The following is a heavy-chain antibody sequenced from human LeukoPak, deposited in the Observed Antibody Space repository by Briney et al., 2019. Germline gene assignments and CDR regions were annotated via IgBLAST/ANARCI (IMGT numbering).Heavy chain of an antibody. D-gene: IGHD3-16*02. CDR2: ISSSSSTI. CDR3: ARNIGLRLGELSPDAFDI. CDR1: TFNFSDYY. J-gene: IGHJ3*02. Sequence: GGSLRLSCAASTFNFSDYYMSWIRQAPGKGLEWVSYISSSSSTIYYADSVKGRFTISRDNAKNSLYLQMNSLRAEDTAVYYCARNIGLRLGELSPDAFDIWGQGTMVTVSS. V-gene: IGHV3-11*04.